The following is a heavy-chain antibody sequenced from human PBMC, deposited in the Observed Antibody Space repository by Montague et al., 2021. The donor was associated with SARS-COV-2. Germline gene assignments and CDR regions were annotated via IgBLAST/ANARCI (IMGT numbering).Heavy chain of an antibody. CDR2: IDWDNDK. CDR1: GFSLSTSGMC. V-gene: IGHV2-70*11. Sequence: PALVKHTQTLTLTCTFSGFSLSTSGMCVSWIRQPPGKALEWLARIDWDNDKYCSTSLKTRLTISKDTSKNQVVLTMTNMDPVDTATYYCARTHYDVLPGYYYDMDVWGQGTPVTVSS. J-gene: IGHJ6*02. CDR3: ARTHYDVLPGYYYDMDV. D-gene: IGHD3-9*01.